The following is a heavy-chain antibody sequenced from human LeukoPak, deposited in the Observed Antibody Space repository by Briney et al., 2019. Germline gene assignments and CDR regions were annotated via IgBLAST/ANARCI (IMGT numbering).Heavy chain of an antibody. CDR3: ARSIIAAAGYYFDY. CDR2: IYHSGST. D-gene: IGHD6-13*01. CDR1: GGSFSGYY. Sequence: PSETLSLTCAVYGGSFSGYYWGWIRQPPGKGLEWIGSIYHSGSTYYNPSLKSRVTISVDTSKNQFSLKLSSVTAADTAVYYCARSIIAAAGYYFDYWGQGTLVTVSS. V-gene: IGHV4-38-2*01. J-gene: IGHJ4*02.